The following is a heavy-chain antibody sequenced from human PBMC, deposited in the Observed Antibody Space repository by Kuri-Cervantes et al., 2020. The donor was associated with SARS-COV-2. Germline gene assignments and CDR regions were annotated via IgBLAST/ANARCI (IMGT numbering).Heavy chain of an antibody. Sequence: SLRLSCAASGFTFSSYDMHWVRQATGKGLEWVSAIGTAGDTYHPGSVKGRFTISRKNAKDSLYLQMNSLKAGDTAVYYCARDLHDYGDYGIDYWGQGTLVTVSS. CDR2: IGTAGDT. D-gene: IGHD4-17*01. V-gene: IGHV3-13*01. CDR3: ARDLHDYGDYGIDY. J-gene: IGHJ4*02. CDR1: GFTFSSYD.